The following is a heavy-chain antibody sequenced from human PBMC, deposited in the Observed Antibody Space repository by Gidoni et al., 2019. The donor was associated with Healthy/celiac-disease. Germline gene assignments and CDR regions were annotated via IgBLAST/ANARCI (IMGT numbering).Heavy chain of an antibody. CDR3: AREGGDGYNFAPVAFDI. CDR2: TRNKANSYTT. V-gene: IGHV3-72*01. J-gene: IGHJ3*02. D-gene: IGHD5-12*01. Sequence: EVQLVESGGGLVQPGGSLRLSCAASGFTFSDHYMDWVRQAPGKGLEWVGRTRNKANSYTTEYAASVKGRFTISRDDSKNSLYLQMNSLKTEDTAVYYCAREGGDGYNFAPVAFDIWGQGTMVTVSS. CDR1: GFTFSDHY.